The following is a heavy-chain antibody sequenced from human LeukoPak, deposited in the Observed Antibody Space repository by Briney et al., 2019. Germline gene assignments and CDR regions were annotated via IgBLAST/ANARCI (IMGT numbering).Heavy chain of an antibody. Sequence: ASVKLSCNVSEYTITVYYMHCVRQATGQRLEWMGWINPNSGGTNYAQKFPGRVTMTRDTSTSTVYMELRSLRSEDTAVYYCEREGNGGDCRDCLDYWGQGTLVTVSS. CDR2: INPNSGGT. J-gene: IGHJ4*02. CDR1: EYTITVYY. D-gene: IGHD2-21*02. CDR3: EREGNGGDCRDCLDY. V-gene: IGHV1-2*02.